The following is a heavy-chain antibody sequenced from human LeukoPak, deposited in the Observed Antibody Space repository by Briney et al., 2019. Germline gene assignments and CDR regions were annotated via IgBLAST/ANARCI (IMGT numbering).Heavy chain of an antibody. J-gene: IGHJ4*02. CDR2: INHSGST. CDR1: GGSFSGYY. CDR3: ARGRIYNWNHRGFDY. V-gene: IGHV4-34*01. Sequence: SETLSLTCAVYGGSFSGYYWSWIRQPPGKGLEWIGEINHSGSTNYNPSLKSRVTISVDTSKNQFSLKLSSVTAADTAVYYCARGRIYNWNHRGFDYWGQGTLVTVSS. D-gene: IGHD1-1*01.